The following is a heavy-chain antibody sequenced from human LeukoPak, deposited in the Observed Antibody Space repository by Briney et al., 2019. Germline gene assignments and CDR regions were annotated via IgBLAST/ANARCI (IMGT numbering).Heavy chain of an antibody. V-gene: IGHV3-48*03. CDR2: ISSSGNTI. CDR1: GFTSTSYE. CDR3: ASGVALDY. D-gene: IGHD5-12*01. Sequence: GGSMRLSCVPSGFTSTSYEMNWVRQAPGGGLEWVSYISSSGNTIYYTDSVKGRFNNSRDNAKNSLYLQRNSLRAVDKADYSCASGVALDYWGQGTLVTVSS. J-gene: IGHJ4*02.